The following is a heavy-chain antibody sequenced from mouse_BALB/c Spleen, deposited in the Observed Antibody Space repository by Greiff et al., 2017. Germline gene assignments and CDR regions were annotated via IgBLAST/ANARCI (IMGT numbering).Heavy chain of an antibody. CDR2: IYPGSGST. Sequence: VQLQQPGAELVKPGTSVKLSCKASGYNFTSYWINWVKLRPGQGLEWIGDIYPGSGSTNYNEKFKSKATLTVDTSSSTAYMQLSSLASEDSALFYSDETREGAWFAYWGQGTLVTVSA. D-gene: IGHD3-3*01. J-gene: IGHJ3*01. CDR3: DETREGAWFAY. V-gene: IGHV1-55*01. CDR1: GYNFTSYW.